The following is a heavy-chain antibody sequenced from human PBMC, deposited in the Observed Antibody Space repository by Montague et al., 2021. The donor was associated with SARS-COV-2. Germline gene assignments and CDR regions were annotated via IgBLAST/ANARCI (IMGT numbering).Heavy chain of an antibody. CDR2: ISHSGST. V-gene: IGHV4-34*01. J-gene: IGHJ6*02. D-gene: IGHD2-2*01. CDR1: GGSLSGYY. Sequence: SETLSLTCAVYGGSLSGYYWSWIRQPPGEGLEWIAEISHSGSTSYNPSLKSRVTISADTSKNQFSLKLSSATAADTAVYYCVRVPYRLLFVPRYYGMDVWGQGTTVTVSS. CDR3: VRVPYRLLFVPRYYGMDV.